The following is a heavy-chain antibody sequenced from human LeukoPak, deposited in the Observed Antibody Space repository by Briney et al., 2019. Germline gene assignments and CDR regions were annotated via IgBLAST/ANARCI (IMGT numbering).Heavy chain of an antibody. CDR2: IIPIFGTA. D-gene: IGHD5-18*01. V-gene: IGHV1-69*13. CDR1: GGTFISYA. Sequence: SVKVSCKASGGTFISYAISWVRQAPGQGLEWMGGIIPIFGTANYAQKFQGRVTITADESTSTAYMELSSLRSEDTAVYYCAGDTAMAGLIGYWGQGTLVTVSS. CDR3: AGDTAMAGLIGY. J-gene: IGHJ4*02.